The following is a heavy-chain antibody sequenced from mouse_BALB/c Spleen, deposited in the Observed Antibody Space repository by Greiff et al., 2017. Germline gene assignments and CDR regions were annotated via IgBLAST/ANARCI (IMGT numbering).Heavy chain of an antibody. D-gene: IGHD1-1*01. CDR2: ISSGGST. Sequence: EVKLVESGGGLVKPGGSLKLSCAASGFTFSSYAMSWVRQTPEKRLEWVASISSGGSTYYPDSVKGRFTISSDNARNILYLQMSSLRSEDTAMYYCARGRDYYGSSPWCAYWGQGTLVTVSA. J-gene: IGHJ3*01. CDR3: ARGRDYYGSSPWCAY. V-gene: IGHV5-6-5*01. CDR1: GFTFSSYA.